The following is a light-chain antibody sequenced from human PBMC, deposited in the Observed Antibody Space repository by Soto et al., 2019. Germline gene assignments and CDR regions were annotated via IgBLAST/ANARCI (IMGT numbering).Light chain of an antibody. J-gene: IGLJ2*01. V-gene: IGLV1-40*01. Sequence: QSVLTQPPSVSGAPGQRVTISCTGGSSSIGAGYDVHWYQHLPGTAPKLLIYGDSNRPSGVPDRFSGSKSGTSASLAITGLQAEDEGDYYCQSYDSSLSGRVVFXGGT. CDR3: QSYDSSLSGRVV. CDR1: SSSIGAGYD. CDR2: GDS.